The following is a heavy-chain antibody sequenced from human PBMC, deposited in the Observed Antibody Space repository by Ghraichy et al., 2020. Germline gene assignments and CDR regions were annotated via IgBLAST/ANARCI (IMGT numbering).Heavy chain of an antibody. D-gene: IGHD5-18*01. CDR3: ARVGYSYGPSHFDY. V-gene: IGHV4-34*01. CDR2: VNYSGST. CDR1: GGSFSGNY. Sequence: SETLSLTCAIYGGSFSGNYWSWIRQPPGKGLEWIGEVNYSGSTNYNPSLKSRVTISVDTSKNQFSLKLSSVTAADTAVYYCARVGYSYGPSHFDYWGQGTLVTVSS. J-gene: IGHJ4*02.